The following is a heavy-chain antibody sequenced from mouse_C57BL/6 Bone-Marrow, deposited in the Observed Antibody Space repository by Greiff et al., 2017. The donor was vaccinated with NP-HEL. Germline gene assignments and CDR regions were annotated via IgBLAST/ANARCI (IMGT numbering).Heavy chain of an antibody. J-gene: IGHJ3*01. CDR1: GFSLTSYG. CDR2: IWGDGST. CDR3: AKPRGGGFAY. V-gene: IGHV2-3*01. Sequence: QVQLQQSGPGLVAPSQSLSITCTVSGFSLTSYGVSWVRQPPGKGLEWLGVIWGDGSTTYHSALISRLSISKDNPKSQVFLKRKSLQTDDTATYYYAKPRGGGFAYWGQGTLVTVSA.